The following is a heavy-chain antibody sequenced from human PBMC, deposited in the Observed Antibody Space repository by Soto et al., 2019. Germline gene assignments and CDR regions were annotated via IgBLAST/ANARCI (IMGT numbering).Heavy chain of an antibody. CDR3: AKDFCSSTSCPFDP. CDR2: ISYDGSAK. Sequence: PGGALRLSCAASGFTFSSHGMHWVRQGPGKGLEWVAVISYDGSAKYYADSVKGRFTISRDNSKNTLYLQMNSLRAEDTAVYYCAKDFCSSTSCPFDPWGQGTLVTVSS. CDR1: GFTFSSHG. V-gene: IGHV3-30*18. J-gene: IGHJ5*02. D-gene: IGHD2-2*01.